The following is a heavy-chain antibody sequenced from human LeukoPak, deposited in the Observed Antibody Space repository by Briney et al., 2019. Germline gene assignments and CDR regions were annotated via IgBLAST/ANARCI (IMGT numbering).Heavy chain of an antibody. D-gene: IGHD3-3*01. CDR2: INPSGGST. CDR3: AGGRVVTALYHNWFDP. J-gene: IGHJ5*02. Sequence: ASVKVSCKASGYTFTSYYMHWVRQAPGQGLEWMGIINPSGGSTSYAQKFQGRVTMTRDTSTSTVYMELSSLRSEDTAVYYCAGGRVVTALYHNWFDPWGQGTLVTVSS. CDR1: GYTFTSYY. V-gene: IGHV1-46*01.